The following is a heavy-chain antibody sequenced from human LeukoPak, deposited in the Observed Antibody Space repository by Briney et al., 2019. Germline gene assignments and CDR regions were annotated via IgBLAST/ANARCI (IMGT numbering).Heavy chain of an antibody. D-gene: IGHD7-27*01. CDR2: ISSSSDYT. Sequence: GGSLRLSCAASGFTFSDYYMSWIRQAPGKGLEWVSYISSSSDYTNYADSVKGRFTISRDNAKNSLNLQMNSLRAEDTAVYFCARVRPGAWYLDLWGRGTLATVSS. V-gene: IGHV3-11*05. CDR1: GFTFSDYY. J-gene: IGHJ2*01. CDR3: ARVRPGAWYLDL.